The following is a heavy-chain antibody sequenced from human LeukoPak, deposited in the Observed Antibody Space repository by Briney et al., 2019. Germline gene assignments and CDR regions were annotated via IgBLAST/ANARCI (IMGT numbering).Heavy chain of an antibody. J-gene: IGHJ4*02. V-gene: IGHV3-23*01. D-gene: IGHD2-8*02. CDR2: IFPSGGEI. CDR1: GFTFSTFA. Sequence: GGSLRLSCAASGFTFSTFAMVWVRQPPGKGLEWVSSIFPSGGEIHYADSVRGRFTISRDSSKSTLSLQMNSLRAEDTAIYYCATYRQVLLPFESWGQGTLVTVSS. CDR3: ATYRQVLLPFES.